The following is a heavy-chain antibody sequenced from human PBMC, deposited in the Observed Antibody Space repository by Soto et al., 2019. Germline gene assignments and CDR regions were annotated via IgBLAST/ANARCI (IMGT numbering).Heavy chain of an antibody. V-gene: IGHV4-39*01. CDR3: ARQASGYYYGWFDP. J-gene: IGHJ5*02. Sequence: QLLLQESGRGLVKPSETLSLTCTVSSGTILDSTYYWAWIRQSPGKGLEWIGTIFYSGGTFYTPSLKSRVTMSVDTSNNQFSLKLSSVTAADTAVYYCARQASGYYYGWFDPWGQGTLVTVSS. CDR1: SGTILDSTYY. D-gene: IGHD3-22*01. CDR2: IFYSGGT.